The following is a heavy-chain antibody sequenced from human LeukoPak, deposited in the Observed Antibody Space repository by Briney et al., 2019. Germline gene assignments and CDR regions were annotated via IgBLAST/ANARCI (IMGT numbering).Heavy chain of an antibody. V-gene: IGHV5-51*01. J-gene: IGHJ5*02. Sequence: GESLKISCKGSGYSFTSYWIGWVRQMPGKGLEWMGIIYPGDSDTRYRPSFQGQVTISADKSISTAYLQWSSLKASDTAMYYCARTVVAAFNWFDPWGQGTLVTVSS. CDR2: IYPGDSDT. CDR3: ARTVVAAFNWFDP. D-gene: IGHD2-15*01. CDR1: GYSFTSYW.